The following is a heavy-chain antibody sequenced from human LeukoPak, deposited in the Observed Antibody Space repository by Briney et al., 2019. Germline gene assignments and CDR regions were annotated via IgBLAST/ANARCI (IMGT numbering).Heavy chain of an antibody. CDR2: MNPNSGNT. V-gene: IGHV1-8*02. D-gene: IGHD6-19*01. Sequence: ASVKVSCKASGYTFTSYDINWVRQATGQGLEWMGWMNPNSGNTGYAQKFQGRVTMTRNTSISTAYMELSSLRSEDTAVYYCSRRLKWLPRFDPWGQGTLVTVSS. CDR1: GYTFTSYD. CDR3: SRRLKWLPRFDP. J-gene: IGHJ5*02.